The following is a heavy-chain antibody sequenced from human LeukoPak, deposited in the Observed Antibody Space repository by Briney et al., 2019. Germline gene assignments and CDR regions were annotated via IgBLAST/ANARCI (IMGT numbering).Heavy chain of an antibody. CDR3: ARTSYRYNLAFDI. V-gene: IGHV3-7*01. CDR1: GFTVSSNS. D-gene: IGHD1-1*01. Sequence: GGSLRLSCTVSGFTVSSNSMSWVRQAPGKGLEWVANIKQDGSEKYYVDSVKGRFTISRDNAKNSLYLQMNSLRAEDTAVYYCARTSYRYNLAFDIWGQGTMVTVSS. J-gene: IGHJ3*02. CDR2: IKQDGSEK.